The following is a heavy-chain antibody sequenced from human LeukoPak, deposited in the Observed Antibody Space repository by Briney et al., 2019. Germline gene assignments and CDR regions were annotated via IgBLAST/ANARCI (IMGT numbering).Heavy chain of an antibody. J-gene: IGHJ4*02. CDR2: ISGDGGNT. D-gene: IGHD2-15*01. Sequence: PGGSLRLSCAASGFTFDDYAIHWVRQAPGKGLEWVSLISGDGGNTYYADSVKGRFTLSTDNSKNSLYLQMNSLRSEDTSFYYCAKDKALGYCSAGSCLYLDYWGQGTLVTVSS. CDR3: AKDKALGYCSAGSCLYLDY. CDR1: GFTFDDYA. V-gene: IGHV3-43*02.